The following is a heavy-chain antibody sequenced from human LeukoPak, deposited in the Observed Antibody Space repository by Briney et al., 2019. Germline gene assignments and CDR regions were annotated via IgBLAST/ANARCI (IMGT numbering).Heavy chain of an antibody. D-gene: IGHD1-7*01. J-gene: IGHJ3*02. CDR3: ARDGRRGRNYAASFDI. Sequence: GGSLRLSCAASGFTFSRYSMNWVRQAPGKGLEWVSYISSRSSTIYYADSVKGRFTISRDNAKNSLYLQMNSLRDEDTAVYYCARDGRRGRNYAASFDIWGQGTMVTVSS. CDR2: ISSRSSTI. CDR1: GFTFSRYS. V-gene: IGHV3-48*02.